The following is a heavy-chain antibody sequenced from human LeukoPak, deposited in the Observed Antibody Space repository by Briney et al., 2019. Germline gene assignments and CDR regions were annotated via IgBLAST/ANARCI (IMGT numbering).Heavy chain of an antibody. Sequence: GGSLRLSCAASGFTFSSYAMSWVRQAPGKGLEWVSAISGSGGSTYYADSVKGRFTVSRDNSRNTLYLQMSSLRAEDTAMYYCAKVRDTRDWYKDAFDIWGQGTRVTVSS. CDR3: AKVRDTRDWYKDAFDI. V-gene: IGHV3-23*01. D-gene: IGHD6-19*01. CDR1: GFTFSSYA. CDR2: ISGSGGST. J-gene: IGHJ3*02.